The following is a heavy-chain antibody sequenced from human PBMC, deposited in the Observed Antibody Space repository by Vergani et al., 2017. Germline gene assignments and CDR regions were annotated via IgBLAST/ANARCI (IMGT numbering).Heavy chain of an antibody. CDR3: ARHQHYDFWSGYYMDDAFDI. Sequence: QVQLQESGPGLVKPSETLSLTCAVSGYSISSGYYWGWIRQPPGKGLEWIGSIYHSGSTYYNPSLKSRGTISVDTSKNQFSLKLSSVTAADTAVYYCARHQHYDFWSGYYMDDAFDIWGQGTMVTVSS. D-gene: IGHD3-3*01. V-gene: IGHV4-38-2*01. CDR1: GYSISSGYY. J-gene: IGHJ3*02. CDR2: IYHSGST.